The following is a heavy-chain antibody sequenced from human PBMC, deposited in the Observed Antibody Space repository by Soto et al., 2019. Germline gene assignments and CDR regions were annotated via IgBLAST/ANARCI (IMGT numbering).Heavy chain of an antibody. D-gene: IGHD5-12*01. CDR3: ARGVSSWLRLDYYYMDV. CDR1: GGTFSSYT. CDR2: IIPILGIA. Sequence: GASVKVSCKASGGTFSSYTISWVRQAPGQGLEWMGRIIPILGIANYAQKFQGRVTITADKSTSTAYMELSSLRSEDTAVYYCARGVSSWLRLDYYYMDVWGKGTTVTVSS. J-gene: IGHJ6*03. V-gene: IGHV1-69*02.